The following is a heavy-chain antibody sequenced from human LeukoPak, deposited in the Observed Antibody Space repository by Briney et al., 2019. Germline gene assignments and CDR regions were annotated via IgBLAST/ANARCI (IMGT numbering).Heavy chain of an antibody. V-gene: IGHV3-21*01. CDR2: ISSSSSYI. J-gene: IGHJ4*02. CDR3: ARYGGGTKIVVPFD. Sequence: PGGSLRLSCAASGFTFSSISMNWVRQAPGKGLGWVSSISSSSSYIYSADSVNGRFPISSDNVSSSLYLQKNSLRAEDTAVYYCARYGGGTKIVVPFDWGQGTLVTVSS. CDR1: GFTFSSIS. D-gene: IGHD3-22*01.